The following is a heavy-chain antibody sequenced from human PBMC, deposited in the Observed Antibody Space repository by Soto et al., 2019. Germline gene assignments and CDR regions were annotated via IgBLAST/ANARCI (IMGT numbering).Heavy chain of an antibody. D-gene: IGHD1-26*01. J-gene: IGHJ4*02. CDR3: AREAGSGDYFDY. CDR2: IFYRGST. CDR1: GGSISSTGYF. Sequence: QVQLQESGPGLVKPSQTLSLTCTVSGGSISSTGYFWTWIRQHPGKGLEWIGYIFYRGSTFHTPSLKSRVTISVDTSKNQFSLELSSVTAADTAVYYCAREAGSGDYFDYWGQGTLVTVSS. V-gene: IGHV4-31*03.